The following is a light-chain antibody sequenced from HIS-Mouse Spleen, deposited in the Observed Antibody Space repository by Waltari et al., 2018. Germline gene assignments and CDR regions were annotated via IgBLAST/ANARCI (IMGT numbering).Light chain of an antibody. CDR1: QGISSY. V-gene: IGKV1-8*01. CDR2: AAS. J-gene: IGKJ3*01. Sequence: AIRLTQSPSSFSASTGDRVTIPCRASQGISSYLAWYQQKPGKAPKLLIYAASTLQSGVPSRFSGSGSGTDFTLTISCLQSEDFATYYCQQYYSYPFTFCPGTKVDIK. CDR3: QQYYSYPFT.